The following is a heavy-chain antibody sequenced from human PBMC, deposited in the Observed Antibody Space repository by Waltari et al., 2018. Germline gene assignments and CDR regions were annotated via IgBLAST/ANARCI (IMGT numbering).Heavy chain of an antibody. CDR1: GGSFSGYY. Sequence: QVQLQQWGAGLLKPSETLSLTCAVYGGSFSGYYWSRIRQPPGQGLEWIGEIKHSGSTNYNPSRRSRVTISVDTSKNQFSRKLSSVTAADTAVYYCAAPYYYYYGMDVWGQGTTVTVSS. V-gene: IGHV4-34*01. J-gene: IGHJ6*02. CDR3: AAPYYYYYGMDV. CDR2: IKHSGST.